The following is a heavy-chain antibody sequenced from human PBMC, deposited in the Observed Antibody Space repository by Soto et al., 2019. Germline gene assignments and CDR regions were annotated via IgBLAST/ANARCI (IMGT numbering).Heavy chain of an antibody. CDR2: IYYTGNI. CDR3: PTEGYSFHYRLDV. Sequence: QVQVQESGPGLVKPSETLSLTCTVSDGSITSHFWSWVRQPPGKGLEWIGSIYYTGNIDYNPSLKRPVTISVDTSKKPFSLTVPSVPAAATAMYFCPTEGYSFHYRLDVWAQGTTVTVSS. V-gene: IGHV4-59*11. CDR1: DGSITSHF. J-gene: IGHJ6*02. D-gene: IGHD5-18*01.